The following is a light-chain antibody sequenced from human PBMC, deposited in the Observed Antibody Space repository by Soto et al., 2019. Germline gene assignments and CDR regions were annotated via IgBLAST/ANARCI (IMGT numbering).Light chain of an antibody. CDR1: SSDVGGYNY. V-gene: IGLV2-14*01. CDR2: DVS. Sequence: QSVLTQPASVSGSPGQSITISCTGTSSDVGGYNYVSWYQQHPGKAPKFMIYDVSNRPSGVSTRFSGSKSGNTASLTISGLQAEDEADDYCNSYTTSNTRQIVFGTGTKVTVL. J-gene: IGLJ1*01. CDR3: NSYTTSNTRQIV.